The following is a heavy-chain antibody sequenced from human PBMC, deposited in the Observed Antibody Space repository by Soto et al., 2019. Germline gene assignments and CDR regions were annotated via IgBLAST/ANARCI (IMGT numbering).Heavy chain of an antibody. V-gene: IGHV1-58*01. CDR2: IVVGSGNT. D-gene: IGHD3-22*01. Sequence: GASVKVSCKASGFTFTSSAVQWVRQARGQRLEWIGWIVVGSGNTNYAQKFQERVTITRDMSTSTAYMELSSLRSEDTAVYYCAAEHSSGYYYFGDYLDYWGQGTLVTVSS. CDR3: AAEHSSGYYYFGDYLDY. J-gene: IGHJ4*02. CDR1: GFTFTSSA.